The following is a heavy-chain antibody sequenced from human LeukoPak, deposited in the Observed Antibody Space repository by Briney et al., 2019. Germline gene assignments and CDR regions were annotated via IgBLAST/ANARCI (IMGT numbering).Heavy chain of an antibody. CDR1: GGSFSGYY. D-gene: IGHD6-6*01. CDR3: ARARIAARRYYYYMDV. V-gene: IGHV4-34*01. CDR2: INHSGST. J-gene: IGHJ6*03. Sequence: PSETLSLTCAVYGGSFSGYYWSWIRQPPGKGLEWIGEINHSGSTNYNPSLKSRVTISVDTSKNQFSLKLSSVTAADTAVYYCARARIAARRYYYYMDVWGKGTTVTVSS.